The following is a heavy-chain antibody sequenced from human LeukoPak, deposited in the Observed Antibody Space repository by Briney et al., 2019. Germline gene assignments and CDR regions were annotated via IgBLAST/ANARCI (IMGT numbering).Heavy chain of an antibody. CDR2: ISSSSSYI. Sequence: PGGSLRLSCAVSGFTFSSYSMNWVRQAPGKGLEWVSSISSSSSYIYYADSVKGRFTISRDNAKNSLYLQMNSLRAEDTAVYYCARDLGGDYDILTGYYTDDYYYYGMDVWGQGTTVTVSS. V-gene: IGHV3-21*01. D-gene: IGHD3-9*01. J-gene: IGHJ6*02. CDR1: GFTFSSYS. CDR3: ARDLGGDYDILTGYYTDDYYYYGMDV.